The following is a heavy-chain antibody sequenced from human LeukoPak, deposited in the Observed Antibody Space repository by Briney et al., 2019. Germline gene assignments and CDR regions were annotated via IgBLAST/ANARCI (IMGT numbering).Heavy chain of an antibody. V-gene: IGHV4-31*03. Sequence: SETLSLTCTVSGGSISSGGYYWSWIRQHPGKGLEWIGYIYYSGSTYYNPSLRSRVTISVDTSKNQFSLKLSSVTAADTAVYYCARTYDSSGSYRRRGYYYMDVWSKGTTVTVSS. CDR3: ARTYDSSGSYRRRGYYYMDV. J-gene: IGHJ6*03. D-gene: IGHD3-22*01. CDR2: IYYSGST. CDR1: GGSISSGGYY.